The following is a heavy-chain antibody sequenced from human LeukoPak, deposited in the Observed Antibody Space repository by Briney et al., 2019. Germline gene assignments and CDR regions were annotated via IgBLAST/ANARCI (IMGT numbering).Heavy chain of an antibody. D-gene: IGHD3-10*01. Sequence: GESLKISCKGSGYSFTSYWIGWVRQMPGKGLEWMGIIYPGDSDTRYSPSFQGQVPISADKSISTAYLQWSSLKASDTAMYYCARRNYYGSGSYYVFDYWGQGTLVTVSS. V-gene: IGHV5-51*01. CDR3: ARRNYYGSGSYYVFDY. J-gene: IGHJ4*02. CDR1: GYSFTSYW. CDR2: IYPGDSDT.